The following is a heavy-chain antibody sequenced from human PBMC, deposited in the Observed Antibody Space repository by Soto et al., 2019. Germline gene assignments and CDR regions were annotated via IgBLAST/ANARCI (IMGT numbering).Heavy chain of an antibody. CDR3: AKLQAYSYGPGAYFEY. CDR2: ISGSGGSA. CDR1: GFTFSSYA. V-gene: IGHV3-23*01. J-gene: IGHJ4*02. D-gene: IGHD5-18*01. Sequence: GGSLRLSXAASGFTFSSYAMSWVRQAPGRGLEWVSAISGSGGSADYVDSVKGRFTISRDNSKNTLYLQMNSLRAEDTAVYYCAKLQAYSYGPGAYFEYWGQGTLVTVSS.